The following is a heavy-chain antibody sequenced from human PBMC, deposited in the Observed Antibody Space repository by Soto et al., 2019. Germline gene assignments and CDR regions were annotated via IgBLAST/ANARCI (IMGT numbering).Heavy chain of an antibody. CDR2: IEHSADS. Sequence: PSDTLSLTCSASGYSISSGSYCAWIRQTPRTGLECIGRIEHSADSKFNPSPKRRIAMSLDTSSRHLSVRLRAGIAAAVAGYYCARACVECIPSFGVVALYGMDVWGQGTTLTVSS. CDR3: ARACVECIPSFGVVALYGMDV. J-gene: IGHJ6*01. V-gene: IGHV4-38-2*02. D-gene: IGHD3-3*01. CDR1: GYSISSGSY.